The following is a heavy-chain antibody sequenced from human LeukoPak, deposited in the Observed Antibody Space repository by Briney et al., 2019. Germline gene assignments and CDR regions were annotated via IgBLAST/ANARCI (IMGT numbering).Heavy chain of an antibody. CDR1: GYSISSGYY. V-gene: IGHV4-38-2*02. Sequence: PSETLSLTCTVSGYSISSGYYWGWIRQPPGKGLEWIGSIYHSGSTYYNPSLKSRVTISIDTSKNQVSLKMSSVTAADTAVYYCARGYSSGWFFDYWGQGTLVTVSS. J-gene: IGHJ4*02. D-gene: IGHD6-19*01. CDR2: IYHSGST. CDR3: ARGYSSGWFFDY.